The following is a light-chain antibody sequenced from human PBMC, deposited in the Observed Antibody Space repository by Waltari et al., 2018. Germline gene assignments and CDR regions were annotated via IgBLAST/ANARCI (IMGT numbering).Light chain of an antibody. J-gene: IGKJ2*01. V-gene: IGKV3-20*01. CDR1: QSVSSSY. CDR2: GAS. Sequence: EIVLTQSPGTLSLSPGERATPPCRASQSVSSSYLAWYQQKPGQAPRLLIYGASSRATGIPDRFSGSGSGTDFTLTISRREPEDFAVYYCQQYGSSPPYTFGQGTKLEIK. CDR3: QQYGSSPPYT.